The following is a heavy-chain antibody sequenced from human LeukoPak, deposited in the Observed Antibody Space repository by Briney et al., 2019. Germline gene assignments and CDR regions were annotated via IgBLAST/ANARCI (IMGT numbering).Heavy chain of an antibody. V-gene: IGHV3-30*18. Sequence: PGGSLRLSCAASGFTFRSYEMHWVRQAPGKGLEWVAVISYDGSNKYYADSVKGRFTISRDNSKNTLYLQMNSLRAEDTAVYYCAKDLRTTGRRNAFDIWGQGTMVTVSS. J-gene: IGHJ3*02. CDR2: ISYDGSNK. CDR3: AKDLRTTGRRNAFDI. D-gene: IGHD1-7*01. CDR1: GFTFRSYE.